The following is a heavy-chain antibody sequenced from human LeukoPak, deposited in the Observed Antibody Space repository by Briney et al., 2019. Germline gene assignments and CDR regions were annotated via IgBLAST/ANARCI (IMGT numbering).Heavy chain of an antibody. D-gene: IGHD3-10*01. J-gene: IGHJ6*03. V-gene: IGHV3-48*03. CDR2: ISGSGSAI. CDR1: GFTFSSYE. CDR3: ARHGYHYYGSGTYFGYYYMDV. Sequence: GGSLRLSCAASGFTFSSYEMNWVRQAPGKGLEWVSYISGSGSAIYYADPVKGRFTISRDNAKNSLYLQMNSLRAEDTAVYYCARHGYHYYGSGTYFGYYYMDVWGKGTTVTVSS.